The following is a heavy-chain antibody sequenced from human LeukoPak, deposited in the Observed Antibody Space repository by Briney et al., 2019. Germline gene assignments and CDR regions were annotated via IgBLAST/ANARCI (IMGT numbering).Heavy chain of an antibody. CDR3: ARFGYVAAVDV. CDR1: GFSFSAYW. CDR2: INPAGSET. Sequence: GGSLRLSCAASGFSFSAYWMTWVRQAPGTGLEWVANINPAGSETYYVDPVKGRFSISRDNAKNLVYLQMNSLRAEDTAVYHCARFGYVAAVDVWGQGTPVTASS. V-gene: IGHV3-7*01. D-gene: IGHD2-15*01. J-gene: IGHJ4*02.